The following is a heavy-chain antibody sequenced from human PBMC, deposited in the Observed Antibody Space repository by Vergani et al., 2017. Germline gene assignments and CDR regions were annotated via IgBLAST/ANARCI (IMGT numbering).Heavy chain of an antibody. CDR2: INHSGST. D-gene: IGHD6-13*01. Sequence: QVQLQQWGAGLLKPSETLSLTCAVYGGSFSGYYWSWIRQPPGKGLEWIGEINHSGSTNYNPSLKSRVTISVDASKNQFPLKLSSVTAADTAVYYCAREGSPAAAGNRGNXFDPWGQGTLVTVSS. CDR1: GGSFSGYY. CDR3: AREGSPAAAGNRGNXFDP. J-gene: IGHJ5*02. V-gene: IGHV4-34*01.